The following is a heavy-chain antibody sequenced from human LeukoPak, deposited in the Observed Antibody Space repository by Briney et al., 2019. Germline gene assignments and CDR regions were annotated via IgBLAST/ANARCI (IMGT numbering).Heavy chain of an antibody. D-gene: IGHD5-18*01. CDR1: GFTFSSYG. Sequence: GGSLRLSCAASGFTFSSYGMHWVRQAPGKGPEWVSSISSSSSYIYYADSVKGRFTISRDNAKNSLYLQMNSLRAEDTAVYYCARDRPGRYSPSMDVWGKGTTVTVSS. CDR3: ARDRPGRYSPSMDV. V-gene: IGHV3-21*01. J-gene: IGHJ6*03. CDR2: ISSSSSYI.